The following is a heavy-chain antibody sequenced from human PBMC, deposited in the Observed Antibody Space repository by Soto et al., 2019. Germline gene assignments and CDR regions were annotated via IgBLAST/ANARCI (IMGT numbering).Heavy chain of an antibody. V-gene: IGHV3-23*01. D-gene: IGHD3-10*01. J-gene: IGHJ5*02. CDR2: ISGSGGST. CDR1: GFIFSSYA. Sequence: GGSLRLSCAASGFIFSSYAMSWVRQAPGKGLEWVSAISGSGGSTYYADSVKGRFTISRDNSKNTLYLQMNSLRAEDTAVYYCARLGPYASGIYSLRNNRFAPWGQGTQVTVPS. CDR3: ARLGPYASGIYSLRNNRFAP.